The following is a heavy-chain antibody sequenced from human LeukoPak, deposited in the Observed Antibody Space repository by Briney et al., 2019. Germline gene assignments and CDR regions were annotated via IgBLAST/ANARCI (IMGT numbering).Heavy chain of an antibody. J-gene: IGHJ4*02. D-gene: IGHD6-13*01. V-gene: IGHV3-11*06. CDR2: ISRSGSHT. Sequence: PGGSLRLSCAASGFTFSDYYMSWIRQAPGKGLEWLSYISRSGSHTPYADSVKGRFTVSRDNAKNSLSLELNSLRVDDTAIYYCARVGSTAEAGTPDYWGQGTLVTVSS. CDR1: GFTFSDYY. CDR3: ARVGSTAEAGTPDY.